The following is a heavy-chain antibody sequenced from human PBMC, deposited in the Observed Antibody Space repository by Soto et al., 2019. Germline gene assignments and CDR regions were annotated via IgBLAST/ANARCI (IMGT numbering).Heavy chain of an antibody. D-gene: IGHD3-3*01. CDR1: GFTFSSYW. CDR2: IKQDGSEK. V-gene: IGHV3-7*01. CDR3: ARAGYDFWVDAFDI. J-gene: IGHJ3*02. Sequence: GGSLGLSCAASGFTFSSYWMSWVRQAPGKGLEWVANIKQDGSEKYYVDSVKGRFTISRDNAKNSLYLQMNSLRAEDTAVYYCARAGYDFWVDAFDIWGQGTMVTVSS.